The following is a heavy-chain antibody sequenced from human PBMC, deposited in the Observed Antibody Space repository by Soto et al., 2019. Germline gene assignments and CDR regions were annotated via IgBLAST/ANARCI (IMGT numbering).Heavy chain of an antibody. Sequence: QVQLVQSGPEVEKPGASVKVSCKASGYTLTSFGISWVRQAPGQGLEWMGWISTSNGKTRYGQKFQGRLTMTTDTSRSTAYMELRTLRSDDTAVYYCAREYCRTTGCYGVDYWGQGTLVTVSS. V-gene: IGHV1-18*04. J-gene: IGHJ4*02. CDR3: AREYCRTTGCYGVDY. CDR1: GYTLTSFG. CDR2: ISTSNGKT. D-gene: IGHD2-2*01.